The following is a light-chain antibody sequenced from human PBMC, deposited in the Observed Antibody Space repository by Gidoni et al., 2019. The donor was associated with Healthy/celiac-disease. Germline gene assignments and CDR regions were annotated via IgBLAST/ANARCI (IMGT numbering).Light chain of an antibody. J-gene: IGKJ1*01. Sequence: DIQMTQSPSSLSASVGDRVTITCRASQRISGYLNWYQQKPGKAPKLLIYAASSLQSGVPSRFSGSGSGTDFTLTISSLQPEDFATYYCQQSYSTWTFGQGTKVEIK. CDR2: AAS. CDR3: QQSYSTWT. CDR1: QRISGY. V-gene: IGKV1-39*01.